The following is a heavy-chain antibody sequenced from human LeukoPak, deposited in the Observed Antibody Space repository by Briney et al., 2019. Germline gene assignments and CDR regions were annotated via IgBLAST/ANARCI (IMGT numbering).Heavy chain of an antibody. J-gene: IGHJ6*03. CDR1: GGSISSSSYY. CDR2: FYYSGST. Sequence: SETLSLTCTVSGGSISSSSYYWGWIRQPPGKRLEWIGSFYYSGSTYYNPSLKSRVTISVDTSKNQFSLKLSSVTAADTAVYYCASNYDTYYYYMDVWGKGTTVTIS. CDR3: ASNYDTYYYYMDV. V-gene: IGHV4-39*01. D-gene: IGHD3-9*01.